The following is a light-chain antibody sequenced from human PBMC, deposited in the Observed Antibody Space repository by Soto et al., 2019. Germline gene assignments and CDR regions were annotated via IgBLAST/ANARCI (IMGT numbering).Light chain of an antibody. Sequence: EIVLTQSPGTLSLSPGERAILTCRASQSVTSSFLAWYQQRPGQAPRLLIYGASTRPSGIPDRFSGSGSGTDVTLTIMRLAPEYCEMYYCQQYGSSPLTFGPATKVDIK. J-gene: IGKJ3*01. CDR3: QQYGSSPLT. V-gene: IGKV3-20*01. CDR2: GAS. CDR1: QSVTSSF.